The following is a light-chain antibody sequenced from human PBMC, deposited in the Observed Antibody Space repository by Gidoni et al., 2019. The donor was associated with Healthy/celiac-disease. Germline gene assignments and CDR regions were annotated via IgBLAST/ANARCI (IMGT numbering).Light chain of an antibody. V-gene: IGKV3-11*01. Sequence: EIRLKQSPATLSLSPGERATISCRASQSVSSYLAWYQQKPGQAPRLLLYAASNMATGIPARFSGSGSGTDFTLTISSLQPEDFAVYYCQQRSNWPPLTFGGGTKVEIK. J-gene: IGKJ4*01. CDR3: QQRSNWPPLT. CDR1: QSVSSY. CDR2: AAS.